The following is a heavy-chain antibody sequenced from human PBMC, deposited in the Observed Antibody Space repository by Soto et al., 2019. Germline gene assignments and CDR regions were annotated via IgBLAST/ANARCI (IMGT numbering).Heavy chain of an antibody. CDR3: ARQSGGGIWFGELLSPTMDY. CDR2: IYYSGST. J-gene: IGHJ4*02. D-gene: IGHD3-10*01. V-gene: IGHV4-59*08. Sequence: SSETLSLTCTVSGGSISSYYWSWIRQPPGKGLEWIGYIYYSGSTNYNPSLKSRVTISVDTSKNQFSLKLSSVTAADTAVYYCARQSGGGIWFGELLSPTMDYWGQGTLVTVSS. CDR1: GGSISSYY.